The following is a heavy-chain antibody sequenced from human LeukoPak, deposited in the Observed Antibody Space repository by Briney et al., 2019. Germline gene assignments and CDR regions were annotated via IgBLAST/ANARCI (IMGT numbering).Heavy chain of an antibody. CDR3: ARDVAAAGTDAFDT. Sequence: GGSLRLSCAASGFTVSSNYMSWVRQAPGKGLEWVSVIYSGGSTYYADSVKGRFTISRDNSKNTLYLQMNSLRVEDTAVYYCARDVAAAGTDAFDTWGQGTMVTVSS. J-gene: IGHJ3*02. CDR1: GFTVSSNY. CDR2: IYSGGST. D-gene: IGHD6-13*01. V-gene: IGHV3-66*01.